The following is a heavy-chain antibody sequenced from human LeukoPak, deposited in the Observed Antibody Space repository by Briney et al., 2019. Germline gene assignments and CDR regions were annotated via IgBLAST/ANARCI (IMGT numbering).Heavy chain of an antibody. CDR3: ARGRVGITVYYYYYMDV. CDR1: GGTFRSYA. V-gene: IGHV1-69*06. J-gene: IGHJ6*03. Sequence: GASVKVSCKASGGTFRSYAISWVRQAPGQGLEWMGGIIPIFGTTNYAQKFQGRVTITADKSASTAYMELSSLRSEDTAVYYCARGRVGITVYYYYYMDVWGKGTTVTVSS. CDR2: IIPIFGTT. D-gene: IGHD1-20*01.